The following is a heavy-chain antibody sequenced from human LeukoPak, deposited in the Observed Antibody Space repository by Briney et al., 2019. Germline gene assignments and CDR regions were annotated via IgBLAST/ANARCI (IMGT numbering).Heavy chain of an antibody. Sequence: KSSETLSLTCTVSGGSISSYYWSWIRQPPGKGLEWTGYIYYSGSTNYNPSLKSRVTISVDTSKNQFSLKLSSVTAADTAVYYCARHYGSYYHFDYWGQGTLVTASS. CDR1: GGSISSYY. CDR3: ARHYGSYYHFDY. V-gene: IGHV4-59*08. CDR2: IYYSGST. J-gene: IGHJ4*02. D-gene: IGHD1-26*01.